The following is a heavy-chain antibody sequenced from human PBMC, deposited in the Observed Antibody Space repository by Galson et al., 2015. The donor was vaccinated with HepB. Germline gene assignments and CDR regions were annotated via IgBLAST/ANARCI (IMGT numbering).Heavy chain of an antibody. J-gene: IGHJ4*02. CDR3: ARGRDNTFDI. V-gene: IGHV6-1*01. CDR2: TYRGSN. D-gene: IGHD1-1*01. Sequence: CAISGDSVSSNTAAWNWIRQSPSRGLEWLGRTYRGSNEYAVSVKSRLIFTPDTSKNQVSLHLNSMTPEDTATYFCARGRDNTFDIWGQGTLVTVSS. CDR1: GDSVSSNTAA.